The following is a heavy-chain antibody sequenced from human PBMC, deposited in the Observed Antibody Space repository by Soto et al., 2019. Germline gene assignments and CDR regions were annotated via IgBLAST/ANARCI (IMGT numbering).Heavy chain of an antibody. CDR1: GYTFTSYG. V-gene: IGHV1-18*04. Sequence: ASVKVSCKASGYTFTSYGISWVRQAPGQGLEWMGWISAYNGNTNYAQKLQGRVTMTTDTSTSTAYMELRSLRSDDTAVYYCARDPVVGVYWDYYYYYGMDVWGQGTTVTVS. CDR3: ARDPVVGVYWDYYYYYGMDV. D-gene: IGHD6-19*01. J-gene: IGHJ6*02. CDR2: ISAYNGNT.